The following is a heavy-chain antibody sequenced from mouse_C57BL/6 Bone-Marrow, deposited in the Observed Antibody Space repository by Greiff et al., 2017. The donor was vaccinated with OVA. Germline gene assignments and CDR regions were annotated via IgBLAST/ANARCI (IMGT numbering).Heavy chain of an antibody. CDR2: ISGGGGNT. CDR1: GFTFSSYT. Sequence: EVKLVESGGGLVKPGGSLKLSCAASGFTFSSYTMSWVRQTPEKRLEWVATISGGGGNTYYPDSVKGRFTISRDNAKNTLYLQMSSLRSEDTALYYCARRDVGWYFDVWGTGTTVTVSS. D-gene: IGHD3-3*01. V-gene: IGHV5-9*01. CDR3: ARRDVGWYFDV. J-gene: IGHJ1*03.